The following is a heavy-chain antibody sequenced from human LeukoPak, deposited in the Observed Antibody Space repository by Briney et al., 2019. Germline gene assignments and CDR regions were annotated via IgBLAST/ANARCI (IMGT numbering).Heavy chain of an antibody. CDR3: ARAWFGPYGDYGVGDY. D-gene: IGHD4-17*01. CDR1: GYTFTSYY. J-gene: IGHJ4*02. V-gene: IGHV1-46*01. CDR2: INPSGGST. Sequence: ASVKVSCKASGYTFTSYYMHWVRQAPGQGLEWMGIINPSGGSTSYAQKFQGRVTMTRDMSTSTVYMELSSLRSEDTAVYYCARAWFGPYGDYGVGDYWGQGTLVTVSS.